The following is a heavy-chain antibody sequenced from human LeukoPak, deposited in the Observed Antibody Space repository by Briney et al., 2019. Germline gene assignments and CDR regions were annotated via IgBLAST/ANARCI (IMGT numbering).Heavy chain of an antibody. V-gene: IGHV3-23*01. Sequence: PGGSLRLSCAASRFTFSSYAMSWVRQAPGKGLEWVSAISGSGGSTYYADSVKGRFTISRDNSKNTLYLQMNSLRAEDTAVYYCAKTGAIRLHLGELSSTDYWGQGTLVTVSS. D-gene: IGHD3-16*02. CDR2: ISGSGGST. J-gene: IGHJ4*02. CDR1: RFTFSSYA. CDR3: AKTGAIRLHLGELSSTDY.